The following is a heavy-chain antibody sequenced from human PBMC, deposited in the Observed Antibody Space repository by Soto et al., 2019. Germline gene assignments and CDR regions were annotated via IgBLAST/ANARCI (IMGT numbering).Heavy chain of an antibody. J-gene: IGHJ4*02. V-gene: IGHV4-59*08. CDR2: IYYSGST. D-gene: IGHD3-16*01. Sequence: SETLSLTCSVSGGSIRSYYWSWIRQPPGKGLEWIGYIYYSGSTNYNPSLKSRVTISVDTSKNQFSLKLSSVTAADTAVYYCARRWGDYFDYWSQGTLVTVS. CDR3: ARRWGDYFDY. CDR1: GGSIRSYY.